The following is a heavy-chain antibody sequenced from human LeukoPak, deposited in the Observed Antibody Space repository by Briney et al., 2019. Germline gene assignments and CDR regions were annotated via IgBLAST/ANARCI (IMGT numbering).Heavy chain of an antibody. V-gene: IGHV1-2*02. CDR1: GYTFTGYY. CDR2: IKPNSGGT. CDR3: ARDTITFGGVIVRENAFDI. J-gene: IGHJ3*02. D-gene: IGHD3-16*02. Sequence: GASVKVSCKASGYTFTGYYMHWVRQAPGQGLEWMGWIKPNSGGTNYAQKFQGRVTMTRDTSISTAYMELSRLRSDDTAVYYCARDTITFGGVIVRENAFDIWGQGTMVTVSS.